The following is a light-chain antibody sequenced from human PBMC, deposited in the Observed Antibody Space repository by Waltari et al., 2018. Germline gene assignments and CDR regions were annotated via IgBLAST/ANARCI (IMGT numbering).Light chain of an antibody. V-gene: IGKV3-15*01. CDR1: QSVSRN. Sequence: ETVMTQSPATLFVSPGERATLSVRASQSVSRNLAWYQQKPGQAPRLLIYDASTRATGIPARFSGSGSGTEFTLTISSLQSEDFAIYHCHQYNNWPPWTFGQGTKVEIK. CDR3: HQYNNWPPWT. J-gene: IGKJ1*01. CDR2: DAS.